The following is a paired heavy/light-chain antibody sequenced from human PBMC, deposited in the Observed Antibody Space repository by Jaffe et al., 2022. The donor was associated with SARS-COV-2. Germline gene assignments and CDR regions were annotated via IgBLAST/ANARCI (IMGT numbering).Heavy chain of an antibody. D-gene: IGHD3-22*01. CDR1: GFTFSSYT. V-gene: IGHV3-21*02. Sequence: EVQLGESGGGLVKPGGSLRLSCAASGFTFSSYTLNWVRQAPGKGLEWVSSISSGSAYIYYAASVKGRFTVSRDNAENSLYLQMNSLRAEDTAVYYCARAEATQDRDYYDSSGYLAPFDYWGPGTPVTVSS. CDR3: ARAEATQDRDYYDSSGYLAPFDY. CDR2: ISSGSAYI. J-gene: IGHJ4*02.
Light chain of an antibody. J-gene: IGKJ4*01. Sequence: DIQMTQSPSSLSASVGDRVTISCRASQGIGNYLAWYQQKPGKVLKLLIYAASTLHSGVPSRFSGSASGTDFTLTISSLQPEDFATYYCQKYNSAPRTFGGGTKVEIK. CDR2: AAS. CDR3: QKYNSAPRT. V-gene: IGKV1-27*01. CDR1: QGIGNY.